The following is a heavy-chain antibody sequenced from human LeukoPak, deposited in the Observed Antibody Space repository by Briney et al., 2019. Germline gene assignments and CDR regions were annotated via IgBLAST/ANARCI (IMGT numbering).Heavy chain of an antibody. V-gene: IGHV3-30*02. J-gene: IGHJ4*02. CDR2: IQFDGSNI. D-gene: IGHD2/OR15-2a*01. Sequence: GGSLRLSCVASGFSFSSYGMNWVRQAPGKGLEWVAFIQFDGSNIFYGDSVKGRFTASRDNLQKTLYLQMDGLRAEDTAVYYCTKMVPLRFYDSSGQTYWGQGTLVTVSS. CDR3: TKMVPLRFYDSSGQTY. CDR1: GFSFSSYG.